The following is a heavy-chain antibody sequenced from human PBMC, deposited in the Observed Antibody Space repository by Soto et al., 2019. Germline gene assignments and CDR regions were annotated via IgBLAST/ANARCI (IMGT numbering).Heavy chain of an antibody. D-gene: IGHD3-16*01. V-gene: IGHV4-59*08. CDR2: IYYSGST. CDR1: GGSISSYY. CDR3: ARSLEGVDY. J-gene: IGHJ4*02. Sequence: QVQLQESGPGLVKPSETLSLTCTVSGGSISSYYWSWIRQPPGKGLEWIGYIYYSGSTNYNPSLKSRVTISVDTSKNQFSLKLSSVTAADTAVYYCARSLEGVDYWGQGTLVTVSS.